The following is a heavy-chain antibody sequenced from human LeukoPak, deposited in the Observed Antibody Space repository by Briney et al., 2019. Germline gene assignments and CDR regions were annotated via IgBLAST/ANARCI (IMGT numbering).Heavy chain of an antibody. Sequence: PGRSLRLSCAASEFTFDDYAMHWVRQAPGKGLEWVSGISWNSGSIGYADSVKGRFTISRDNAKNSLYLQMNSLRAEDTALYYCAKGDGYNFGVDFDYWGQGTLVTVSS. CDR1: EFTFDDYA. J-gene: IGHJ4*02. CDR3: AKGDGYNFGVDFDY. CDR2: ISWNSGSI. V-gene: IGHV3-9*01. D-gene: IGHD5-24*01.